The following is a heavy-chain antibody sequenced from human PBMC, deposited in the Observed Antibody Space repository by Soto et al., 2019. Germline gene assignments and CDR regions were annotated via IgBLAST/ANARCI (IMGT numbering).Heavy chain of an antibody. J-gene: IGHJ4*02. CDR3: ARYGYGVSSFDY. CDR2: IYYSGST. Sequence: SETLSLTCTVSGGSISSYYWSWIRQPPGKGLKWIGYIYYSGSTNYDPSLKSRVTISVDTSKNQFSLKLSSVTAADTAVYYCARYGYGVSSFDYGGRGPRVT. V-gene: IGHV4-59*01. CDR1: GGSISSYY. D-gene: IGHD5-18*01.